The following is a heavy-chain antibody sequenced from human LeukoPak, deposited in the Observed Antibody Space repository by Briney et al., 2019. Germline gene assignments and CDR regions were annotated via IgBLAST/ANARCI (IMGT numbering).Heavy chain of an antibody. CDR1: GGSISSYY. CDR3: ARDVEYCTNGVCYEANWFDP. J-gene: IGHJ5*02. CDR2: IYYSGST. Sequence: SETLSLTCTVSGGSISSYYWSWIRQPPGKGLEWIGYIYYSGSTNYNPSLKSRVTISADTSKNQFSLKLSSVTAADTAVYYCARDVEYCTNGVCYEANWFDPWGQGTLVTVSS. V-gene: IGHV4-59*01. D-gene: IGHD2-8*01.